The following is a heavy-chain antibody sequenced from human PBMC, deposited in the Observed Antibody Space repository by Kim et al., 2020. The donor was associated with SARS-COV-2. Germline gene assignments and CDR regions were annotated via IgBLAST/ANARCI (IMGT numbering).Heavy chain of an antibody. V-gene: IGHV4-61*01. Sequence: SETLSLTCTVSGGSVSSGSYYWSWIRQPPGKGLEWIGYNYYSGSSNYNPSLKNRVTISVDTSKNQFPLKLSSVTDADTAVYYCAGRAYYDILTGYIMDAFDIWGQGTMVTVSS. CDR3: AGRAYYDILTGYIMDAFDI. CDR2: NYYSGSS. J-gene: IGHJ3*02. D-gene: IGHD3-9*01. CDR1: GGSVSSGSYY.